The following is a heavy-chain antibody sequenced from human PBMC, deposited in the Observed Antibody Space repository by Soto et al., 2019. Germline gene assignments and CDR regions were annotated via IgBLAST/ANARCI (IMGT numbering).Heavy chain of an antibody. J-gene: IGHJ4*02. V-gene: IGHV3-30*03. CDR3: ASGGGRLRVGGRPLDY. CDR1: GFTFSSYG. D-gene: IGHD3-16*01. CDR2: ISYDGSNK. Sequence: QVQLVESGGGGVQPGRSLRLSCAASGFTFSSYGMHWVRQAPGKGLEWVAVISYDGSNKYYADSVKGRFTISRDNSKNRRYLQRNSLRAEAMAVESCASGGGRLRVGGRPLDYWGQGTLVTVCS.